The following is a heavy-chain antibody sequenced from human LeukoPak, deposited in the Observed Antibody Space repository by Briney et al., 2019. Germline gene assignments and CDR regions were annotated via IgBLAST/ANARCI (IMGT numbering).Heavy chain of an antibody. J-gene: IGHJ4*02. CDR2: INPNSGGT. V-gene: IGHV1-2*02. Sequence: GASVKVSCKASGYTFTGYYMHWVRQAPGQGLEWMGWINPNSGGTNYAQRFQGRVTMIRDTSISTAYMELSRLRSDDTAVYYCARDRKGHMSDYWGQGTLVTVSS. CDR3: ARDRKGHMSDY. CDR1: GYTFTGYY. D-gene: IGHD2-21*01.